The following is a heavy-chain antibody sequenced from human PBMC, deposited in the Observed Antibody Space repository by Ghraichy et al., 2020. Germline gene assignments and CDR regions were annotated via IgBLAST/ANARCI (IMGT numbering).Heavy chain of an antibody. V-gene: IGHV3-23*01. Sequence: GGSLRLSCAASGFTFSNYDMSWVRQAPGKGLEWVSLISGDGGSTYYTDSVKGRFTISRDNSKNTLFLQMNSLRGEDTAIYYCAKMGGNTGYHWFGPWGQGTLVSVSS. CDR2: ISGDGGST. J-gene: IGHJ5*02. CDR3: AKMGGNTGYHWFGP. CDR1: GFTFSNYD. D-gene: IGHD5-12*01.